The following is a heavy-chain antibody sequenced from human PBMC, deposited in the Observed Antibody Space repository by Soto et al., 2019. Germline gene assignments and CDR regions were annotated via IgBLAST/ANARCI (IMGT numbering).Heavy chain of an antibody. J-gene: IGHJ4*02. V-gene: IGHV3-33*01. Sequence: QVQLVESGGGVVQPGRSLRLSCAASGFPFSTYGMHWVRQAPSKGLEWVAVICHDGSNKYDAASVKGRFTISRDNSKKIRDRQMNSLRSQDTAVYDCARIGVYTSGWYHFEHWGQGTLVTVSS. CDR3: ARIGVYTSGWYHFEH. CDR2: ICHDGSNK. CDR1: GFPFSTYG. D-gene: IGHD6-19*01.